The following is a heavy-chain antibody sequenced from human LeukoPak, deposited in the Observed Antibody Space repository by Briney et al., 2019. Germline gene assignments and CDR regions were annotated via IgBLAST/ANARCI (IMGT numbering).Heavy chain of an antibody. CDR2: INPNSGVT. J-gene: IGHJ4*02. Sequence: ASVKVSCKASGHTFTAYFMHWVRQAPGQGLEWTGWINPNSGVTNSAQKFQGRVTMTRDTSIRTVYMEVSTMRSDDTAVYYCARGMPVGGTKIGFDYWGQGTLVTVSS. D-gene: IGHD6-19*01. CDR1: GHTFTAYF. V-gene: IGHV1-2*02. CDR3: ARGMPVGGTKIGFDY.